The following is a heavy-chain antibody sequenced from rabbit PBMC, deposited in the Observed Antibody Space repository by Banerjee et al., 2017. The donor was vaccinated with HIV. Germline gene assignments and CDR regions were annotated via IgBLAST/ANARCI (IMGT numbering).Heavy chain of an antibody. V-gene: IGHV1S45*01. CDR1: GFSFSSSYW. CDR3: ARDLAGIIGWNFNL. J-gene: IGHJ4*01. Sequence: QEQLEESGGDLVKPEGSLTLTCTASGFSFSSSYWICWVRQAPGKGLEWIACIYAGSSGSTYYASWAKGRFTISKTSSTTVTLQMTSLTAADTATYFCARDLAGIIGWNFNLWGPGTLVT. CDR2: IYAGSSGST. D-gene: IGHD4-1*01.